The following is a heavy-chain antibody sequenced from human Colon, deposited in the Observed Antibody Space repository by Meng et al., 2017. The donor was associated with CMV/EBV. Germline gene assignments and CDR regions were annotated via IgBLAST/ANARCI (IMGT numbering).Heavy chain of an antibody. CDR2: IIPYLDIA. J-gene: IGHJ4*02. CDR1: GGTFSNYA. CDR3: ARDGWGSLDS. V-gene: IGHV1-69*10. D-gene: IGHD3-10*01. Sequence: VSWKAPGGTFSNYAISWVRQAPGQGLEWMGGIIPYLDIANYAQKFQGRVTISADKFTSTAYMELSSLRSEDTAVYYCARDGWGSLDSWGQGTLVTVSS.